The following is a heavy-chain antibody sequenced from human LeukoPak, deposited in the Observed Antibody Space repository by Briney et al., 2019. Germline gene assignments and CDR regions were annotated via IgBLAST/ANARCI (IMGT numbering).Heavy chain of an antibody. V-gene: IGHV1-8*01. CDR3: ARAHYDISTGYFSYYYGMDV. Sequence: ASVKVSCKASGYTFTSYDINWVRQATGQGLEWMGWMNPNSGNTGYAQKFQGRVTMTRNTSISTAYMELSSLRSEDTAVYYCARAHYDISTGYFSYYYGMDVWGQGTTVTVSS. CDR1: GYTFTSYD. J-gene: IGHJ6*02. CDR2: MNPNSGNT. D-gene: IGHD3-9*01.